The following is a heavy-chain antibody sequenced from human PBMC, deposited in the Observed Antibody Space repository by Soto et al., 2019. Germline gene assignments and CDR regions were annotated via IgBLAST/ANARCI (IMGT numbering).Heavy chain of an antibody. Sequence: PEGSLRLSCAASRFTFSSYGMHWVRQAPGKGLEWVAVISYDGSNKYYADSVKGRFTISRDNSKNTLYLQMNSLRAEDTAVYYCAKGYDFWSGASDYWGQGTLVTVSS. CDR2: ISYDGSNK. D-gene: IGHD3-3*01. CDR3: AKGYDFWSGASDY. CDR1: RFTFSSYG. J-gene: IGHJ4*02. V-gene: IGHV3-30*18.